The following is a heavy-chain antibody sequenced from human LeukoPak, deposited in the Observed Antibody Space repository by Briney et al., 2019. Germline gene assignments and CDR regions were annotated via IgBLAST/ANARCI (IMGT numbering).Heavy chain of an antibody. CDR1: GGSISSGGYY. CDR3: ARDDSSGWYNWFDP. Sequence: TSETLSLTCTVSGGSISSGGYYWSWIRQHPGKGLEWIGYIYYSGSTNYNPSLKSRLTISVDTSKSQFSLKLSSVTAADTAVYYCARDDSSGWYNWFDPWGQGTLVTVSS. J-gene: IGHJ5*02. D-gene: IGHD6-19*01. CDR2: IYYSGST. V-gene: IGHV4-61*08.